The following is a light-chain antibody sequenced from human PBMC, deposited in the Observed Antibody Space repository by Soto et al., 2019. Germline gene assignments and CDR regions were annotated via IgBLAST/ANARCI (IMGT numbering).Light chain of an antibody. CDR3: AAWDDSLSGYV. CDR2: RNN. J-gene: IGLJ1*01. V-gene: IGLV1-47*01. CDR1: SSNIGRDY. Sequence: SVLTPPPSASGTPGQRVTISCSGTSSNIGRDYVYWYQQFPGTAPNILIYRNNQRPSGVPDRFSGSKSGTSASLAISGLRSEDEADYYCAAWDDSLSGYVFGTGT.